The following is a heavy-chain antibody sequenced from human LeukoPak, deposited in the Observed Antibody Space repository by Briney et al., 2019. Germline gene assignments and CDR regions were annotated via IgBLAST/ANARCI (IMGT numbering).Heavy chain of an antibody. D-gene: IGHD3-10*01. J-gene: IGHJ4*02. V-gene: IGHV5-51*01. CDR2: IYPGDSDT. CDR1: GYSFTSYW. Sequence: GESLKISCKGSGYSFTSYWIGWVRQMPGKGLEWMGIIYPGDSDTRYSPSFQGQVTISADKSIGTAYLQWSSLKASDTAMYYCARSPPQPPYYYGSGNFDYWGQGTLVTVSS. CDR3: ARSPPQPPYYYGSGNFDY.